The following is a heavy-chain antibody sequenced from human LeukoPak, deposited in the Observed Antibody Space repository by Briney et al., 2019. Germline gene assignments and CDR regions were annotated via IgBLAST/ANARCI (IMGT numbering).Heavy chain of an antibody. V-gene: IGHV3-9*01. D-gene: IGHD6-19*01. CDR3: TKDSRGGSGWDY. CDR1: GFTFDVYA. Sequence: GRSLRLSCAACGFTFDVYAMHWVRQAPGKGLEWGSGISWNSGSIGYADSVKGRFTISRDNAKNSLYLQMNSLRPEDTALYYCTKDSRGGSGWDYWGQGTLVTVSS. CDR2: ISWNSGSI. J-gene: IGHJ4*02.